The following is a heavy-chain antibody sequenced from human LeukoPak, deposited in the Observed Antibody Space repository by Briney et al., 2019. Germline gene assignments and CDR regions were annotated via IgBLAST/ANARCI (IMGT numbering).Heavy chain of an antibody. V-gene: IGHV1-2*02. CDR2: INPNSGGT. CDR1: GYTFTGYY. D-gene: IGHD2-21*02. J-gene: IGHJ3*02. CDR3: ATSLAYCGGDCLPDAFDI. Sequence: ASVKVSCKASGYTFTGYYMHWVRQAPGQGLERMGWINPNSGGTNYAQKFQGRVTMTRDTSISTAYMELSRLRSDDTAVYYCATSLAYCGGDCLPDAFDIWGQGTMVAVSS.